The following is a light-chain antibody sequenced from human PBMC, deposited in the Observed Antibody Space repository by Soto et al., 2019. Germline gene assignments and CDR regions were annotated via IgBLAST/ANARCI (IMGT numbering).Light chain of an antibody. J-gene: IGKJ2*01. CDR2: DVS. Sequence: DIQMTQSPSSLSTSVGDRVTVTCRASQSIGRYLNWYQQKPGKAPRLLIYDVSSLQTGVPSRFSGDESGTDFTLTISGLQLEDFATYYCQQSFTAPRTFGQGTKLDIQ. V-gene: IGKV1-39*01. CDR3: QQSFTAPRT. CDR1: QSIGRY.